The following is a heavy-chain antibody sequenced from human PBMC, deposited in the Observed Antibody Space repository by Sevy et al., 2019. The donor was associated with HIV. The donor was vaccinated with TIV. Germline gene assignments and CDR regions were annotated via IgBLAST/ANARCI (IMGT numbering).Heavy chain of an antibody. CDR1: GFTFSDHY. Sequence: GGSLRLSCAASGFTFSDHYMDWVRQAPGKGLEWVGRTRNKANSYTTEYAASVKGRFTISRDDSKNSLYLQMNSLKTEDTAVYYCARAGPGYWGQGTLVTVSS. CDR3: ARAGPGY. V-gene: IGHV3-72*01. CDR2: TRNKANSYTT. J-gene: IGHJ4*02.